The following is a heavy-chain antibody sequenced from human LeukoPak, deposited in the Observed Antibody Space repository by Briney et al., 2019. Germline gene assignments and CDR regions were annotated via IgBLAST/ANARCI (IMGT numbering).Heavy chain of an antibody. D-gene: IGHD3-3*01. CDR2: IYTSGST. J-gene: IGHJ6*03. V-gene: IGHV4-4*07. CDR3: ARLCYDFWSGQYYYYMDV. CDR1: GASIGSYY. Sequence: SETLSLTCTVSGASIGSYYWSWIRQPAGKGLEWIGRIYTSGSTSYNSSLKSRVTISVDKSRNQLSLKLSSVTAADTAVYYCARLCYDFWSGQYYYYMDVWGKGTTVTVSS.